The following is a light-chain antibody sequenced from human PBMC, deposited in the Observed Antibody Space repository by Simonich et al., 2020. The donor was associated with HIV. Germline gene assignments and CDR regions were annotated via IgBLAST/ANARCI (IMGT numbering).Light chain of an antibody. V-gene: IGKV2-28*01. CDR1: QSLLHSNGYNY. CDR2: LGS. CDR3: MQALQTPFT. Sequence: VMTQSPLSLPVTLGQPASISCRSSQSLLHSNGYNYLDWYLQKPGQSPQLLIYLGSNRASGVPDRFSGSGSGTDFTLKISRVEAEDVGVYYCMQALQTPFTFGPGTKVDIK. J-gene: IGKJ3*01.